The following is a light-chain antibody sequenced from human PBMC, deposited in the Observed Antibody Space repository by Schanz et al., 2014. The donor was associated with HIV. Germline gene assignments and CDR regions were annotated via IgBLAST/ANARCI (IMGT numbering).Light chain of an antibody. V-gene: IGKV4-1*01. Sequence: DIVVTQSPRSLVVSLGERATIHCKSSRSVLYSSNNKNYLAWYQQQPGQPPKLLIYWASTRESGVPDRFSGSGSGTDFTLTISSLQAEDVAVYYCQQYFQTPYTFGQGTKLQIK. CDR3: QQYFQTPYT. J-gene: IGKJ2*01. CDR2: WAS. CDR1: RSVLYSSNNKNY.